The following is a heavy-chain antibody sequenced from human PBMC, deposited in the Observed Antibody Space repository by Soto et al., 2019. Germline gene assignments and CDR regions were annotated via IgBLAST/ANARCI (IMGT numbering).Heavy chain of an antibody. CDR2: TYYRSKWYN. CDR1: GDSVSSNSAA. D-gene: IGHD7-27*01. V-gene: IGHV6-1*01. J-gene: IGHJ6*02. CDR3: ARDETELGDYYYYGMDV. Sequence: SQTLSLTCAISGDSVSSNSAAWNWIRQSPSRGLEWLGRTYYRSKWYNDYAVSVKSRITINPDTSKNQFSLQLNSVTPEDTAVYYCARDETELGDYYYYGMDVWGQGTTVTVSS.